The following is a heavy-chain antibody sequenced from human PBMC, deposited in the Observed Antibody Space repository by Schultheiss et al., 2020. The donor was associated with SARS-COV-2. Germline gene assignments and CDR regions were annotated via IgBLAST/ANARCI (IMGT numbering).Heavy chain of an antibody. V-gene: IGHV4-59*01. CDR2: IYNIGST. Sequence: SETLSLTCTVSGASISGYYWSWIRQSPGKGLEWIGYIYNIGSTNYNPSLKSRVTISVDTSKNQFSLKLSSVTAADTAVYYCARDYGDRLDYWGQGTLVTVSS. CDR3: ARDYGDRLDY. J-gene: IGHJ4*02. D-gene: IGHD4-17*01. CDR1: GASISGYY.